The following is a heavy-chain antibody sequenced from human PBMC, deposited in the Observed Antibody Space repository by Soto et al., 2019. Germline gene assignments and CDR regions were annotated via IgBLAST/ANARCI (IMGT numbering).Heavy chain of an antibody. CDR1: GGTFSSYA. D-gene: IGHD2-2*01. CDR3: ARDRGISTSPYYYYYGMDV. CDR2: IIPIFGTA. V-gene: IGHV1-69*12. Sequence: QVQLVQSGAEVKKPGSSVKVSCKASGGTFSSYAISWVRQAPGQGLDWMGGIIPIFGTANYAQKFQGRVTITADESTSTAYMELSSLRSEDTAVNYCARDRGISTSPYYYYYGMDVWGQGTTVTVSS. J-gene: IGHJ6*02.